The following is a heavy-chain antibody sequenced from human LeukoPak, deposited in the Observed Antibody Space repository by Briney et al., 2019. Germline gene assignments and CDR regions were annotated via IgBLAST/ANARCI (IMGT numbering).Heavy chain of an antibody. J-gene: IGHJ3*02. CDR3: ARVSAGVIGMKDVFDI. D-gene: IGHD3-16*02. CDR2: ISSSSSYI. V-gene: IGHV3-21*01. Sequence: GGSLRLSCEASGFTFSSYSMNWVRQAPGKGLEWVSSISSSSSYIYYADSVKGRFTISRDNAKNSLYLQMNSLRAEDTAVYYCARVSAGVIGMKDVFDIWGQGTMVTVSS. CDR1: GFTFSSYS.